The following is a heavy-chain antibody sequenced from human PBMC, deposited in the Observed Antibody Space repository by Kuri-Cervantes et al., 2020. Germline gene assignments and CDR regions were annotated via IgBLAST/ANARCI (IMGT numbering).Heavy chain of an antibody. D-gene: IGHD7-27*01. V-gene: IGHV3-23*01. CDR3: VRDWGLGIKAFHI. CDR1: GFTFSSYA. CDR2: ISGSGGST. Sequence: GGSLRLSCAASGFTFSSYAMSWVRQAPGKGLEWVSAISGSGGSTYYADSVKGRFTISRDNSKNTLYLQMNSLRAEDTAVYYCVRDWGLGIKAFHIWGQGTMVTVSS. J-gene: IGHJ3*02.